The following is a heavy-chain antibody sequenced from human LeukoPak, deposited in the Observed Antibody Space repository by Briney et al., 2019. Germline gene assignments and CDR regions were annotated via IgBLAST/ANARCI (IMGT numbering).Heavy chain of an antibody. Sequence: PGGSLRLSCAASGFTFSSYEMNWVRQAPGKGLEWVSYNTSSGTTIYYADSVKGRFTISRDNAKNSLYLQMNSLRAEDTAVYYCARARRAGYYYESSAWHYFDNRGQGTLVTVSS. D-gene: IGHD3-22*01. J-gene: IGHJ4*02. V-gene: IGHV3-48*03. CDR2: NTSSGTTI. CDR1: GFTFSSYE. CDR3: ARARRAGYYYESSAWHYFDN.